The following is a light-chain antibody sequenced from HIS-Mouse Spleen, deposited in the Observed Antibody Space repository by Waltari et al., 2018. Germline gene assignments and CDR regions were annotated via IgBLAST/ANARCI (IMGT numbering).Light chain of an antibody. CDR2: EDS. V-gene: IGLV3-10*01. CDR3: YSTDSSGNHRV. Sequence: SYELTQPPSVSVSPGQTARITCSGDALPKKSAYWYQQKSGQAPVLAIDEDSKRPSGIPERFSGSSSGTMATLTISGAQVEDEADYYCYSTDSSGNHRVFGGGTKLTVL. CDR1: ALPKKS. J-gene: IGLJ2*01.